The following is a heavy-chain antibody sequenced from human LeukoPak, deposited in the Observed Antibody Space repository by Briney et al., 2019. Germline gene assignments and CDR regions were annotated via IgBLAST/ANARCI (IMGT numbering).Heavy chain of an antibody. Sequence: PGRSLTLSCAPSGFTLSSYSISWVCEAPGEGLGWVSSISSSSSYIYYPDSVKGRFTNSRDNAKNSLYLQMNRLRAEDTAVYYCARGVPAAPRRAFDYRGQGALVTVSS. CDR1: GFTLSSYS. J-gene: IGHJ4*02. D-gene: IGHD2-2*01. CDR3: ARGVPAAPRRAFDY. CDR2: ISSSSSYI. V-gene: IGHV3-21*01.